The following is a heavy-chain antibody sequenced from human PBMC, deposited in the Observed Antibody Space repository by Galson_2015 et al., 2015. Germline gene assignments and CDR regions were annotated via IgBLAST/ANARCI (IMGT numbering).Heavy chain of an antibody. V-gene: IGHV3-33*01. CDR1: GFTFSSYG. Sequence: SLRLSCAASGFTFSSYGMHWVRQAPGKGLEWVAVIWYDGSNKYYADSVKGRFTISRDNSKNTLYLQMNSLRAEDTAVYYCARGGGIAVAGTDYTLRYWGQGTLVTVSS. D-gene: IGHD6-19*01. CDR2: IWYDGSNK. CDR3: ARGGGIAVAGTDYTLRY. J-gene: IGHJ4*02.